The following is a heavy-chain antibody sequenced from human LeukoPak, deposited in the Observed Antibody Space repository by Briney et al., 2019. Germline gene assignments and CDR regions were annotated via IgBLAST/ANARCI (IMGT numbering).Heavy chain of an antibody. J-gene: IGHJ3*02. CDR2: IYYSGST. V-gene: IGHV4-59*08. CDR3: ARRTDSSGSPYDAFDI. CDR1: GGSISSYY. Sequence: SETLSLTCTVSGGSISSYYWSWIRQPPGKGLEWIGYIYYSGSTNYNPSLKSRVTISVDTSKNQFSLKLSSVTAADTAVYYCARRTDSSGSPYDAFDIWGQGTMVTVSS. D-gene: IGHD3-22*01.